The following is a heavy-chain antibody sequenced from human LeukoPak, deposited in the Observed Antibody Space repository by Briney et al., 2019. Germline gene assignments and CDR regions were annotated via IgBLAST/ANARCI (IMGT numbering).Heavy chain of an antibody. Sequence: SETLSLTCTVSGYSISSGYYWGWIRQPPGTGLEWIGSIYHSGSTYYNPSLKSRVTISVDTSKNQFSLKLSSVTAADTAVYYCASSHGGSSIDYWGQGTLVTVSS. CDR1: GYSISSGYY. J-gene: IGHJ4*02. CDR2: IYHSGST. D-gene: IGHD2-15*01. V-gene: IGHV4-38-2*02. CDR3: ASSHGGSSIDY.